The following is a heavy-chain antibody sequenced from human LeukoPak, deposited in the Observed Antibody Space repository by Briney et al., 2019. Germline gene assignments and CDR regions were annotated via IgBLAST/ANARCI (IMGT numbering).Heavy chain of an antibody. CDR3: ARGGYRSGGRLNLSP. CDR2: INPNSGGT. D-gene: IGHD6-19*01. CDR1: GYTFTGYY. V-gene: IGHV1-2*02. Sequence: GASVKVSCKASGYTFTGYYMHWVRQAPGQGLEWMGWINPNSGGTNYAQKFQGRVTMTRDTSISTAYMELSRLRSDDTAVYYCARGGYRSGGRLNLSPWARETLVPFS. J-gene: IGHJ5*02.